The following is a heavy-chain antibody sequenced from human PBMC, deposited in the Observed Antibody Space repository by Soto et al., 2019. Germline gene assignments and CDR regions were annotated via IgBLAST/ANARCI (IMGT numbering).Heavy chain of an antibody. CDR3: ARFFCGNSVDYYYLMDF. D-gene: IGHD1-1*01. V-gene: IGHV2-70*01. J-gene: IGHJ6*02. CDR2: IDWDDDK. Sequence: SGPTLVNPTQTLTLTCTFSGFSLSTSGMCVSWIRQPPGKALEWLALIDWDDDKYYSTSLKTRLTISKATSKNQVVLTMTNMDPVDTATYDCARFFCGNSVDYYYLMDFWGQGTTVTVS. CDR1: GFSLSTSGMC.